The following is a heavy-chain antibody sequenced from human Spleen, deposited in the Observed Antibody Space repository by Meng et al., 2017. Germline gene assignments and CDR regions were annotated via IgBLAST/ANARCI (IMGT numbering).Heavy chain of an antibody. J-gene: IGHJ5*02. CDR2: IYYSGST. CDR3: ARDSQPGSQGP. Sequence: SETLSLTCTVSGGSVSSGSYYWSWIRQPPGKGLEWIGYIYYSGSTNYNPSLKSRVTISVDTSKNQFSLKLSSVTAADTAVYYCARDSQPGSQGPWGQGTLVTVSS. CDR1: GGSVSSGSYY. D-gene: IGHD1-14*01. V-gene: IGHV4-61*01.